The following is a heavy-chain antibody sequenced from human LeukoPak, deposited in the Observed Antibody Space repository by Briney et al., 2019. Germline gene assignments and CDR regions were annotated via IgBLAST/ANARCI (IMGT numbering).Heavy chain of an antibody. V-gene: IGHV3-7*01. CDR3: ARDRVWTVLY. CDR1: GFTFSTYW. Sequence: GGSLRLSCTASGFTFSTYWMSWVRQAPGKGLEWVANINQDGSEKYYVDSVKGRFTISRDNAKNSLYLHMNSLRAEDTATYYCARDRVWTVLYWGQGTLVTVSS. CDR2: INQDGSEK. D-gene: IGHD6-13*01. J-gene: IGHJ4*02.